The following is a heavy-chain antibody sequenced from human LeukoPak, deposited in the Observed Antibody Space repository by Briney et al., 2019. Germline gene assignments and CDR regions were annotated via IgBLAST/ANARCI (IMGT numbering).Heavy chain of an antibody. Sequence: ASVKVSCKASGYTFPNYGISWVRQAPGQGLEWIGWINAYTGNTHYTQDLQGRVTMTTDTSTSTAYMELRSLRSDDTAVYYCARDRGGVSLNYYYYYGMDVWGQGTTVTVSS. CDR2: INAYTGNT. CDR3: ARDRGGVSLNYYYYYGMDV. CDR1: GYTFPNYG. V-gene: IGHV1-18*01. D-gene: IGHD2-8*02. J-gene: IGHJ6*02.